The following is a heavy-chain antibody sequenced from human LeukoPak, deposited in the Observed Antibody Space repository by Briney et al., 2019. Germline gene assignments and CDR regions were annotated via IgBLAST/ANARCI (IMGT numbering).Heavy chain of an antibody. CDR3: AREGSGWYDGFDI. D-gene: IGHD6-19*01. CDR2: ISGSGGST. CDR1: GFTFSSYA. Sequence: PGGSLRLSCAASGFTFSSYAMSWVRQAPGKGLEWVSAISGSGGSTYYADSVKGRFTISRDNSKNSLYLQMNSLRAGDTAVYYCAREGSGWYDGFDIWGQGTMVTVSS. V-gene: IGHV3-23*01. J-gene: IGHJ3*02.